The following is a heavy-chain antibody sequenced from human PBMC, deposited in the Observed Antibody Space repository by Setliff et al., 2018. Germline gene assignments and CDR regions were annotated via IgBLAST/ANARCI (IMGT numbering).Heavy chain of an antibody. Sequence: SETLSLTCTVSGGSISSGDYYWSWIRQPPGKGLEWIGYIYYSGSTFYNPSLKSRVTISVDTSKNQFSLKLSSVTAADTAVYYCARSWFGELFDYFDYWGQGTLVTVSS. CDR2: IYYSGST. CDR3: ARSWFGELFDYFDY. V-gene: IGHV4-30-4*08. D-gene: IGHD3-10*01. CDR1: GGSISSGDYY. J-gene: IGHJ4*02.